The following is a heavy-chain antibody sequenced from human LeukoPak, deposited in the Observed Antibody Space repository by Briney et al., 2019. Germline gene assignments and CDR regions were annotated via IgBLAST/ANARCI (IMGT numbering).Heavy chain of an antibody. J-gene: IGHJ4*02. Sequence: GESLKISCKGSGYSFTSYWISWVRQMPGKGLEWMGRIDPSDSYTNYSPSFQGHVTILADKSISTAYLQWSSLKASDTAMYYCATQVIAAADYWGQGTLVTVSS. CDR3: ATQVIAAADY. D-gene: IGHD6-13*01. V-gene: IGHV5-10-1*01. CDR1: GYSFTSYW. CDR2: IDPSDSYT.